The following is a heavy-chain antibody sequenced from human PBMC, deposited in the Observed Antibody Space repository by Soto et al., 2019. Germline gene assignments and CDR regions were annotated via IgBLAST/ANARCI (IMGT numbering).Heavy chain of an antibody. V-gene: IGHV3-30-3*01. CDR2: ISYDGSNK. Sequence: QVQLVESGGGVVRPGRSLRLSCAASGFTFSSYAMHWVRQAPGKGLEWVAVISYDGSNKYYADSVKGRFTISRDNSKNTLYLQMNSLRAEDTAVYYCARDIKSAAAGTLDYYYYYGMDVWGQGTTVTVSS. D-gene: IGHD6-13*01. CDR3: ARDIKSAAAGTLDYYYYYGMDV. CDR1: GFTFSSYA. J-gene: IGHJ6*02.